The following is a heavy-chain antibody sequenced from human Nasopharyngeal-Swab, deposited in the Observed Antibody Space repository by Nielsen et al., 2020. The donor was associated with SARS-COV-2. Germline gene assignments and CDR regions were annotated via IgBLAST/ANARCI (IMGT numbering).Heavy chain of an antibody. J-gene: IGHJ6*02. CDR2: IKQDGSEN. CDR1: GFTFSSYW. Sequence: ESLNISCAASGFTFSSYWRSWVRQAPGKGLEWVANIKQDGSENYYVDSVKGRITISRDNAKNTLYLQMNSLSAEDTAVYYCAREEGYCSSTSCSNTIPYYYYGMDVWGQGTTVTVSS. V-gene: IGHV3-7*01. D-gene: IGHD2-2*01. CDR3: AREEGYCSSTSCSNTIPYYYYGMDV.